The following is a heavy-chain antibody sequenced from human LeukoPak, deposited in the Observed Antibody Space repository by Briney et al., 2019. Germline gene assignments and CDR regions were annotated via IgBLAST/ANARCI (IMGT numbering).Heavy chain of an antibody. CDR2: IYSGGST. D-gene: IGHD3-22*01. CDR1: GFTVSSNY. Sequence: GGSLRLSCAASGFTVSSNYMSWVRQAPGKGLEWVSVIYSGGSTYYADPVKGRFTISRDNSKNTLYLQMNSLRAEDTAVYYCALYDSSGYYFDYWGQGTLVTVSS. CDR3: ALYDSSGYYFDY. J-gene: IGHJ4*02. V-gene: IGHV3-53*01.